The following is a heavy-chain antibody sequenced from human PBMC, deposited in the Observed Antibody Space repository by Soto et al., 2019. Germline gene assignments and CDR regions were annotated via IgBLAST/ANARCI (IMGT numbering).Heavy chain of an antibody. Sequence: QVQLVESGGGVVQPGRSLRLSCAASGFTFSTYGMHWVRQAPGKGLEWVALISYDGSNKYYADSVKGRFTISRDNSKNLLYLQMNRLRAEDTAVYYCAKDPYSSTWYVAYWGQGTLVTVSS. CDR1: GFTFSTYG. V-gene: IGHV3-30*18. CDR2: ISYDGSNK. J-gene: IGHJ4*02. CDR3: AKDPYSSTWYVAY. D-gene: IGHD6-13*01.